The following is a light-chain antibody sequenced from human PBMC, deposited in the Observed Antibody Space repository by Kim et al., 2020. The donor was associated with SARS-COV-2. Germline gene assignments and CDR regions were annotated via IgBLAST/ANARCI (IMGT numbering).Light chain of an antibody. CDR3: QVWDRSTNRV. CDR1: SIGSKS. CDR2: YDT. Sequence: SYELTQPPSLSVAPGKTARITCGGDSIGSKSVNWYQQKPGQAPVVVIYYDTGRPSGVPERFSGSNSGDTATLTISRVEAGDEADYYCQVWDRSTNRVFGGGTQLTVL. V-gene: IGLV3-21*04. J-gene: IGLJ3*02.